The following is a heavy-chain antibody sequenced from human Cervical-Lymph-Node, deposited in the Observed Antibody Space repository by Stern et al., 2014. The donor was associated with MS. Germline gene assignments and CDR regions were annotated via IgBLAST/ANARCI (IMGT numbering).Heavy chain of an antibody. CDR2: INPSGDSA. CDR1: GYTFTSHY. D-gene: IGHD3/OR15-3a*01. CDR3: ASGTGSKRPTGNY. Sequence: VQLVESGAEVKKPGASVTVSCKASGYTFTSHYMHWVRQAPGQGLEWVGIINPSGDSASYAQKFQGRLTMTRDTSTSTVYMELSSLRSEDTAVYYCASGTGSKRPTGNYWGQGTLVTVSS. V-gene: IGHV1-46*01. J-gene: IGHJ4*02.